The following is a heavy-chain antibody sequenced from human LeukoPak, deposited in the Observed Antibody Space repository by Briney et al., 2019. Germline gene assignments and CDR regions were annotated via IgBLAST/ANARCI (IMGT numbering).Heavy chain of an antibody. D-gene: IGHD4-17*01. CDR1: YESLSDYH. CDR3: ASMVYGDRNDY. Sequence: SETLSLTCDFYYESLSDYHFSWIRQPPGKGLEWIAEISHDEGTNYNPSLSLKSRVTISLDTSKNQLSLKLTSVTAADTAVYYCASMVYGDRNDYWGQGTLVTVSS. V-gene: IGHV4-34*01. J-gene: IGHJ4*02. CDR2: ISHDEGT.